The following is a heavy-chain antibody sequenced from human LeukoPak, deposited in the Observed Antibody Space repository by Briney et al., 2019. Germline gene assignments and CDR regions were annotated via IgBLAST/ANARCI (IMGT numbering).Heavy chain of an antibody. CDR2: IDPSDSYT. V-gene: IGHV5-10-1*01. D-gene: IGHD3-22*01. CDR1: GYSFTSYW. CDR3: ARRNLYYYDSGGYYGGYYFDY. Sequence: GESLRISCKGSGYSFTSYWISWVRQMPGKGLEWMGRIDPSDSYTNYSPSFQGHVTISADKSISTAYLQWSSLKASDTAMYYCARRNLYYYDSGGYYGGYYFDYWGQGTLVTVSS. J-gene: IGHJ4*02.